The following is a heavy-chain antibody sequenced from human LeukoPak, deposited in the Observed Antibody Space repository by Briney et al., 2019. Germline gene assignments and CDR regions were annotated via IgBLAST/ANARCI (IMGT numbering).Heavy chain of an antibody. V-gene: IGHV3-30*01. CDR2: ISYDGSNK. CDR3: ASRSRDGYNYPFDY. CDR1: GFTFSSYA. J-gene: IGHJ4*02. Sequence: GGSLRLSCAASGFTFSSYAMHWVGQAPGKGLEWVAVISYDGSNKYYADSVKGRFTISRDNSKNTLYLQMNSLRAEDTAVYYCASRSRDGYNYPFDYWGQGTLVTVSS. D-gene: IGHD5-24*01.